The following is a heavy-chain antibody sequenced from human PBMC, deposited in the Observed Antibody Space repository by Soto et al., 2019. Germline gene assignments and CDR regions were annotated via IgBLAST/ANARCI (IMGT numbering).Heavy chain of an antibody. CDR3: ARARPDSAGSSLGRRLDV. Sequence: SETLSLTCIVSGDSVPFGHHYWSWIRQPPGKGLEWIGHIFFTGATNYSPSLKSRVTMSVDSSKSQFSLNLTSVTAAGSAIYYCARARPDSAGSSLGRRLDVCGQGTRVTVS. CDR2: IFFTGAT. J-gene: IGHJ6*02. V-gene: IGHV4-61*01. D-gene: IGHD3-10*01. CDR1: GDSVPFGHHY.